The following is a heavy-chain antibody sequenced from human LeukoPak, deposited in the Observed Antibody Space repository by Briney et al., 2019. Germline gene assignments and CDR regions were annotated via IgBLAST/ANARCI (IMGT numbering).Heavy chain of an antibody. J-gene: IGHJ6*01. Sequence: GVLRLSCAASGFTFSGFAMSWVRRTPGKGLEWVSGISGSGDNTLYADSVKGRFTISRDNSKNTLYLEMNGLRAEDTAIYYCAKMKGHPLPKYYMDVWGQGTTVTVSS. CDR2: ISGSGDNT. CDR3: AKMKGHPLPKYYMDV. V-gene: IGHV3-23*01. CDR1: GFTFSGFA. D-gene: IGHD1-26*01.